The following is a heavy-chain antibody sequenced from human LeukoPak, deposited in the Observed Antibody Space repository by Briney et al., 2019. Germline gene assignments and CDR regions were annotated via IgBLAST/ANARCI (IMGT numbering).Heavy chain of an antibody. CDR2: ISVYNGGT. V-gene: IGHV1-18*01. D-gene: IGHD3-22*01. CDR1: GYTFSQYG. CDR3: ASNTGSDSSGYTY. J-gene: IGHJ4*02. Sequence: ASVKVSCKASGYTFSQYGVTWVRQAPGQGLEWMGWISVYNGGTNYVQKLQGRVTVTSDTSTSTAYMELRGLRSDDTAIYYCASNTGSDSSGYTYWGQGTLVTVSS.